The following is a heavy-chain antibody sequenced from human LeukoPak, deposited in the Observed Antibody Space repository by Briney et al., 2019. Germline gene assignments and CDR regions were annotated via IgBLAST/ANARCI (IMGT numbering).Heavy chain of an antibody. CDR2: ISSSGSTI. CDR3: AHYYDSSDYFP. V-gene: IGHV3-11*01. D-gene: IGHD3-22*01. J-gene: IGHJ5*02. CDR1: GFTFSDYY. Sequence: GGSLRLSCAASGFTFSDYYMSWIRQAPGKGLEWVSYISSSGSTIYYADSVKGRFTISRDNAKNSLYLQMNSLRAEDTAVYYCAHYYDSSDYFPWGQGTLVTVSS.